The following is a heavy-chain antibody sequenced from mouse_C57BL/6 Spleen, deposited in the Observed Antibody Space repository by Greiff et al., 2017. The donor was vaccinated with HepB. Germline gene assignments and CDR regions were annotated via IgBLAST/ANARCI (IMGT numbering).Heavy chain of an antibody. J-gene: IGHJ4*01. V-gene: IGHV1-15*01. D-gene: IGHD4-1*01. CDR1: GYTFTDYE. CDR2: IDPETGGT. Sequence: QVQLKQSGAELVRPGASVTLSCKASGYTFTDYEMHWVKQTPVHGLEWIGAIDPETGGTAYNQKFKGKAILTADKSSSTAYMELRSLTSEDSAVYYCTRRNWDDAMDYWGQGTSVTVSS. CDR3: TRRNWDDAMDY.